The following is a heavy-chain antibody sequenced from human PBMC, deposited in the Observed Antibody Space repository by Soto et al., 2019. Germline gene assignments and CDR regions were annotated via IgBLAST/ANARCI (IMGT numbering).Heavy chain of an antibody. J-gene: IGHJ4*02. CDR2: ISYDGSNK. Sequence: QVQLVESGGGVVQPGRSLRLSCAASGFTFSSYAMHWVRQAPGKGLEWVAVISYDGSNKYYADSVKGRFTISRDNSKNTLYLQMNSLRAEDTAVYYCAGMYGDAGWGQGTLVTVSS. CDR1: GFTFSSYA. CDR3: AGMYGDAG. D-gene: IGHD4-17*01. V-gene: IGHV3-30-3*01.